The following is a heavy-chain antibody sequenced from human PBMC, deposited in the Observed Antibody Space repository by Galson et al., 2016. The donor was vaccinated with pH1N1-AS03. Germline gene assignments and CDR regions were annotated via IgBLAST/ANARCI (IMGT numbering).Heavy chain of an antibody. CDR3: ARDVGESGWLDP. V-gene: IGHV1-18*01. CDR1: GYTFRTYG. Sequence: SVKVSCKASGYTFRTYGISWVRQAPGQGLEWMAWITPYNDNTNYGQKFEDRITLTTDTATNTVYMGLRNLRSDDTALYFCARDVGESGWLDPWGQGTLVTVSS. CDR2: ITPYNDNT. J-gene: IGHJ5*02.